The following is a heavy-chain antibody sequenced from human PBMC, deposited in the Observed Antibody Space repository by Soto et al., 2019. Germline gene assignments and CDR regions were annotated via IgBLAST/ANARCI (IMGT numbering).Heavy chain of an antibody. J-gene: IGHJ6*02. CDR3: ARVGGDQYCSSTSCYNYYGMDV. D-gene: IGHD2-2*01. V-gene: IGHV4-31*03. CDR1: GGSTSSGGYY. Sequence: PSETLCLTCTVSGGSTSSGGYYWSWIRQHPGKGLEWIGYIYYSGSTYYNPSLKSRVTISVDTSKNQFSLKLSSVTAADTAVYYCARVGGDQYCSSTSCYNYYGMDVWGQGTTVTVSS. CDR2: IYYSGST.